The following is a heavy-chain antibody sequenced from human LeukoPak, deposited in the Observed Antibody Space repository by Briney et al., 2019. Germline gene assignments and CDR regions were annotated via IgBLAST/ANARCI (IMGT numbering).Heavy chain of an antibody. D-gene: IGHD5-18*01. CDR1: GFTVSSNY. Sequence: GGSLRLSCAASGFTVSSNYMSWVRQAPGKGLEWVSVIYSGGSTYYADSLKGRFTISRDNSKNTMYLQMKSLRAEDTAVYYCARDEDPVDTAMVKDWGQGTLVTVSS. J-gene: IGHJ4*02. V-gene: IGHV3-53*01. CDR2: IYSGGST. CDR3: ARDEDPVDTAMVKD.